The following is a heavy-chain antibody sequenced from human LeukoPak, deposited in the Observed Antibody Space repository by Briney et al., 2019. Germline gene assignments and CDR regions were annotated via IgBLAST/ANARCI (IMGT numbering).Heavy chain of an antibody. Sequence: GGSLRLSCAASGFTFSSYAMSWVRQAPGKGLEWASAISGSGGSTYYADSVKGRFTISRDNSKNTLYLQMNSLRAEDTAVYYCAKDPILTGYHDAFDIWGQGTMVTVSS. V-gene: IGHV3-23*01. D-gene: IGHD3-9*01. CDR2: ISGSGGST. J-gene: IGHJ3*02. CDR1: GFTFSSYA. CDR3: AKDPILTGYHDAFDI.